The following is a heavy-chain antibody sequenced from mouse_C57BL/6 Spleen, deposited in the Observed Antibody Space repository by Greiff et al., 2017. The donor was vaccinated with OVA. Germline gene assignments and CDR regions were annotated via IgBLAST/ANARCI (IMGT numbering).Heavy chain of an antibody. CDR1: GYAFSSSW. D-gene: IGHD2-5*01. J-gene: IGHJ4*01. CDR2: IYPGAGDT. V-gene: IGHV1-82*01. CDR3: ATLYYSNYEGAMDY. Sequence: QVQLKESGPELVKPGASVKISCKASGYAFSSSWMNWVKQRPGTGLEWIVRIYPGAGDTNSNGKFKGKATLTADKSSSTAYMQLSSLTSEDSAVYFCATLYYSNYEGAMDYWGQGTSVTVSS.